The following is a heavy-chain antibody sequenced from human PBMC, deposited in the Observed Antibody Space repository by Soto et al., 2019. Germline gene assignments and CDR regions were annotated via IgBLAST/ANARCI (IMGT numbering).Heavy chain of an antibody. CDR2: INHSGST. V-gene: IGHV4-34*01. J-gene: IGHJ6*02. CDR1: GGSFSGYY. Sequence: SETLSLTCAVYGGSFSGYYWSWIRQPPGKGLEWIGEINHSGSTNYNPSLKSRVTISVDTSKNQFSLKLSSVTAADTAVYYCARGCIAVAGLENYYYYYGMDVWGQGTTVTVSS. D-gene: IGHD6-19*01. CDR3: ARGCIAVAGLENYYYYYGMDV.